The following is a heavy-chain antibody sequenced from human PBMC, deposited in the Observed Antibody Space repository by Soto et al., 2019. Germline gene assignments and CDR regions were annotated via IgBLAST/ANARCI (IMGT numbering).Heavy chain of an antibody. CDR2: ISANDGNT. V-gene: IGHV1-18*01. CDR1: GYTFRIYG. J-gene: IGHJ4*02. CDR3: ARKGTGAPVDS. D-gene: IGHD1-1*01. Sequence: QVQLVQSGAEVKKPGASVKVSCKASGYTFRIYGITWVRQAPGQGLEWMGWISANDGNTHYAQKFQGRVTMTPDTSTSTAYMEVRSLRSDDTAVYYCARKGTGAPVDSWGQGTLVTVSS.